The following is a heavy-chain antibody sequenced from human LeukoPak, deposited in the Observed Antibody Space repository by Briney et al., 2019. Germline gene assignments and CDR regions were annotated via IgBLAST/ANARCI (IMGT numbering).Heavy chain of an antibody. Sequence: ASVTVSCTASGGTFSSSSISWVQQAPGQGLEWMGGIIPIFGTANYAQKFQGRVTITAVESTRTAYMKLSSLRSEDTAVYYCARPAAYHLPKEMFLYYWGQGTLVTVSS. CDR2: IIPIFGTA. CDR1: GGTFSSSS. V-gene: IGHV1-69*01. J-gene: IGHJ4*02. D-gene: IGHD2-2*01. CDR3: ARPAAYHLPKEMFLYY.